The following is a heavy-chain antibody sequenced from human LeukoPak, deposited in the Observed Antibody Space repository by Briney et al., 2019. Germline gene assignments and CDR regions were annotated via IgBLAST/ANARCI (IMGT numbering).Heavy chain of an antibody. J-gene: IGHJ4*02. D-gene: IGHD1-1*01. CDR3: VRVKGTYFDF. Sequence: GESLRLSCAVSGFPFSSYSMNWVRQTPGKGLEWVSYISASGSNIYYLDAVKGRFTVSRDNAMSSLFLQMDRPRAEDTAIYYCVRVKGTYFDFWGQGTPVTVSS. CDR2: ISASGSNI. CDR1: GFPFSSYS. V-gene: IGHV3-48*01.